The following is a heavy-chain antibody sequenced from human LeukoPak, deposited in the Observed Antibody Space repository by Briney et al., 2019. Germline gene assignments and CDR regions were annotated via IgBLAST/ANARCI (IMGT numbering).Heavy chain of an antibody. V-gene: IGHV3-74*01. CDR3: ARDDGHYSSDSFMDN. CDR1: GFTFRYYW. CDR2: ISDDGSNT. J-gene: IGHJ2*01. D-gene: IGHD6-13*01. Sequence: PGGPLRLPCAASGFTFRYYWMHWVRQPPGKGLVWVARISDDGSNTNNADFAKARLTSSRDNAKNTLYLKIDKLRAEDTAVYYCARDDGHYSSDSFMDNGGRGALVTVS.